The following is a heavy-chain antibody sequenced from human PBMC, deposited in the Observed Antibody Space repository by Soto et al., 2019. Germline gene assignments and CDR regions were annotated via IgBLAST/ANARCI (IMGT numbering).Heavy chain of an antibody. Sequence: QVQLQESGQGLVKPSETLSLTCTVSGGSMRGQDWSWIRQPPGKGLEWIGHHSDSTNYNPSLKSRITISSDTSKNQFSLKLSSVTPADTAVYYCATYTVGEGGRGYWGQGTLVTVSS. CDR2: HHSDST. D-gene: IGHD3-16*01. J-gene: IGHJ4*02. CDR1: GGSMRGQD. V-gene: IGHV4-4*09. CDR3: ATYTVGEGGRGY.